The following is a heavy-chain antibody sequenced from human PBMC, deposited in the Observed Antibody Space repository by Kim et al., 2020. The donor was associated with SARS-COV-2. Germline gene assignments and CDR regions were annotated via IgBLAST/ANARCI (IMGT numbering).Heavy chain of an antibody. CDR3: ARSGLSSYYYMDV. Sequence: SETLSLTCTVSGGSISSYYWSWIRQPPGKGLEWIGYIYYSGSTNYNPSLKSRVTISVDTSKNQFSLKLSSVTAADTAVYYCARSGLSSYYYMDVWGKGTTVTVSS. CDR2: IYYSGST. D-gene: IGHD1-1*01. V-gene: IGHV4-59*08. CDR1: GGSISSYY. J-gene: IGHJ6*03.